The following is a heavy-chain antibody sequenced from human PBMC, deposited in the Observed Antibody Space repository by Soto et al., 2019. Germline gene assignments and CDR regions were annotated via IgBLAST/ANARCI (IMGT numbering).Heavy chain of an antibody. V-gene: IGHV3-48*02. Sequence: EVQLVESGGGLVQPGGSLRLSCAASGFTFSSYSMNWVRQAPGKGLEWVSYISPSSSTIYYADSVKGRFTISRDNAKNSLYLQMNSLRDEDTAVYYCATERVDTAMEPRIGMDVWGQGTTVTVSS. CDR1: GFTFSSYS. D-gene: IGHD5-18*01. J-gene: IGHJ6*02. CDR3: ATERVDTAMEPRIGMDV. CDR2: ISPSSSTI.